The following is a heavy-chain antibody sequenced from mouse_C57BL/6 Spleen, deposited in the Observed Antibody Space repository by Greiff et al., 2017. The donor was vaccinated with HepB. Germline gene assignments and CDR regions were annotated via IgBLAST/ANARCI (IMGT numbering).Heavy chain of an antibody. CDR2: IYPGDGDT. CDR1: GYAFSSYW. V-gene: IGHV1-80*01. J-gene: IGHJ1*03. D-gene: IGHD1-1*01. CDR3: ARVGGREALGYFDV. Sequence: QVQLQQSGAELVKPGASVKISCKASGYAFSSYWMNWVKQRPGKGLEWIGQIYPGDGDTNYNGKFKGKATLTADKSSSTAYMQLSSLTSEDSAVYFCARVGGREALGYFDVWGTGTTVTVSS.